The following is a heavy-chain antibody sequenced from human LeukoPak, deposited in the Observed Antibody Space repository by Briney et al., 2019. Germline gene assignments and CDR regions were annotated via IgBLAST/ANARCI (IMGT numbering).Heavy chain of an antibody. CDR3: ARQLYSSANV. D-gene: IGHD6-25*01. J-gene: IGHJ6*02. CDR1: GGSISSSNYF. V-gene: IGHV4-39*01. Sequence: SETLALTCTVSGGSISSSNYFWGWIRQPPGKGLEWIGNIYYSGSTYYNPSLKSRVTISLDTSKNQFSLQLSSVTVADTAVYYCARQLYSSANVWGQGTTVTVSS. CDR2: IYYSGST.